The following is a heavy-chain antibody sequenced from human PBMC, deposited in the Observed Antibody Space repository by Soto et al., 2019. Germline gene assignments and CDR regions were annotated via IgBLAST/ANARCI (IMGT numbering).Heavy chain of an antibody. J-gene: IGHJ4*02. CDR3: AKRGSGSYFDY. Sequence: EVQLLESGGGLVQPGGSLRLSCAASGFTFSSYAMNWVRQAPGKGLEWVSVISGSGGSTYYADSVKGRFSISRDSSKNTLYLQMNRPRAEETAVYYCAKRGSGSYFDYWGQGTLVTVSS. CDR1: GFTFSSYA. CDR2: ISGSGGST. V-gene: IGHV3-23*01. D-gene: IGHD1-26*01.